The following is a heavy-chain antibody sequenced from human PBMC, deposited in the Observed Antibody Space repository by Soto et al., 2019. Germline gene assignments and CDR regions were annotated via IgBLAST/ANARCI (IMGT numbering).Heavy chain of an antibody. CDR2: ISYDGSNK. D-gene: IGHD6-13*01. Sequence: PGGSLRLSCAASGFTFSSYGMHWVRQAPGKGLEWVAVISYDGSNKYYADSVKGRFTISKDNSKNTLYLQMNSLRAEDTAVYYCAKVLNPIAAAGIGYWGQGTLVTVSS. CDR3: AKVLNPIAAAGIGY. CDR1: GFTFSSYG. V-gene: IGHV3-30*18. J-gene: IGHJ4*02.